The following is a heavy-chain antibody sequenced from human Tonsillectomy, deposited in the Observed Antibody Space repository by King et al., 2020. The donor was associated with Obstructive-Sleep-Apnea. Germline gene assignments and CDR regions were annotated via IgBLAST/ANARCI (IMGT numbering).Heavy chain of an antibody. CDR1: GFTFSTYA. D-gene: IGHD1/OR15-1a*01. J-gene: IGHJ4*02. Sequence: HVQLVESGGGVVQPGRSLRLSCAASGFTFSTYAMHWVRQAPGKGLEWVAVISYDGSNKYYADSVKGRFTISRDNSKNTLYLQMNSLRAEDTAVYYCGTNPMSEDYWGQGTLVTVSS. V-gene: IGHV3-30*04. CDR3: GTNPMSEDY. CDR2: ISYDGSNK.